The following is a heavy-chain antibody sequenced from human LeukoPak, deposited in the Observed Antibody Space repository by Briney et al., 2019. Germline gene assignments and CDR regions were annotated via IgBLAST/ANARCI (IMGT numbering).Heavy chain of an antibody. Sequence: SETLSLTCTVSGGSISSYYWSWIRQPPGKGLEWIGYIYYSGSTNYNPSLKSRVTISVDTSKNQFSLKLSSVTAADTAVYYCARDSLFDRSGSYYRDNWFDPWGQGTLVTVSS. CDR3: ARDSLFDRSGSYYRDNWFDP. CDR2: IYYSGST. V-gene: IGHV4-59*01. J-gene: IGHJ5*02. CDR1: GGSISSYY. D-gene: IGHD3-10*01.